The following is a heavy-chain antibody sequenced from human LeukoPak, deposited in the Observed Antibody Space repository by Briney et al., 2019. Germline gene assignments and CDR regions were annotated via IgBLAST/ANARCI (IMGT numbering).Heavy chain of an antibody. CDR3: ASASTTFDYYYYYMDV. CDR1: GCPFSSFE. Sequence: GGSLRLSCAASGCPFSSFEMNWVRQSPGKGLEWVSYISHSGRTIYYADSVRGRFTISRDNAKNSLYLQMQSLRAEDTAVYYCASASTTFDYYYYYMDVWGKGTTVTVSS. D-gene: IGHD3-9*01. V-gene: IGHV3-48*03. CDR2: ISHSGRTI. J-gene: IGHJ6*03.